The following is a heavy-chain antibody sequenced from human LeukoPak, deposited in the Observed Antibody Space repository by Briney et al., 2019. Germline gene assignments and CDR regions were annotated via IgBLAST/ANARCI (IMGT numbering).Heavy chain of an antibody. D-gene: IGHD6-19*01. V-gene: IGHV4-39*01. CDR2: IYYSGST. CDR3: ARQSYSSGQYYFDY. J-gene: IGHJ4*02. Sequence: SETLSLTCIVSGGSISSSSYYWGWIRQPPGKGLEWIGSIYYSGSTYYNPSLKSRVTISVDTSKNQFSLKLSSVTAADTAVYYCARQSYSSGQYYFDYWGQGTLVTVSS. CDR1: GGSISSSSYY.